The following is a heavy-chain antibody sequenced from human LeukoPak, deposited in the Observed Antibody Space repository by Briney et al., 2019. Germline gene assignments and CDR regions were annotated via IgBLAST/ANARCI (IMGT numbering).Heavy chain of an antibody. J-gene: IGHJ6*03. CDR2: IKQDGSEK. V-gene: IGHV3-7*01. CDR3: ARVEWELRYYYYYYMDV. Sequence: PGGSLRLSCAASGFTFSSYWMSWVRQAPGKGLEWVANIKQDGSEKYYVDSVKGRFTISRDNAKNSLYLQMNSLRAEDTAVYYCARVEWELRYYYYYYMDVWGKGTTVTISS. CDR1: GFTFSSYW. D-gene: IGHD1-26*01.